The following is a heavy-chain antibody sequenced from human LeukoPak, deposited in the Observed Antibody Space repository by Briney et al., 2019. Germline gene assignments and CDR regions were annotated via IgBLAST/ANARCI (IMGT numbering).Heavy chain of an antibody. J-gene: IGHJ4*02. CDR2: IYSGGGT. D-gene: IGHD5-18*01. Sequence: QPGGSLRLSCAASGFTVSSNYMTWVRQAPGKGLEWVSVIYSGGGTYYADSVKGRFTISRDNSKNTLYLQMNSLRAEDTAVYYCEKGRELWLPSPIDYWGQGTLVTVSS. V-gene: IGHV3-53*05. CDR1: GFTVSSNY. CDR3: EKGRELWLPSPIDY.